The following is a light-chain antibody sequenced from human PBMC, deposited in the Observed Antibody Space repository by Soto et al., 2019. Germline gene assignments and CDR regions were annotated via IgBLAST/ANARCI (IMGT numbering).Light chain of an antibody. CDR2: GAS. V-gene: IGKV3-15*01. CDR3: QQYHNWPPYT. J-gene: IGKJ2*01. CDR1: QSVSSN. Sequence: EIVMTQSPATLSVSPGERATLSCRASQSVSSNLAWYQQKPGQAPRLLIYGASTRATGIPARFSGSGSGTEFTLTISSLQSEDFAVYYCQQYHNWPPYTFGQGTKLGIK.